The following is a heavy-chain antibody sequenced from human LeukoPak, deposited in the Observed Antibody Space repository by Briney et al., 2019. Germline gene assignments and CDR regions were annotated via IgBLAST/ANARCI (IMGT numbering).Heavy chain of an antibody. J-gene: IGHJ4*02. V-gene: IGHV3-9*01. CDR3: ARRSN. CDR2: ISWNSGSI. Sequence: PGRSLRLSCAASGFTFDDYAMHWVRQAPGKGLEWVSGISWNSGSIGYADSVKGRFTISRDNAKNTLYLQMNSLRAEDTAVYYCARRSNWGQGTLVTVSS. CDR1: GFTFDDYA.